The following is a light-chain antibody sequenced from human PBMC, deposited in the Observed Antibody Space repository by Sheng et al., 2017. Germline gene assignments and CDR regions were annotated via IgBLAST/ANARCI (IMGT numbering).Light chain of an antibody. CDR1: SSDVGDYNY. Sequence: QPSSVSGSPGQSISISCSGSSSDVGDYNYVSWYQQYPGKAPELVIYEVSNRPSGISNRFSGSKSDNTASLTISGLQAEDEADYYCSSYRSSSSIYVFGTGTKVTVL. J-gene: IGLJ1*01. CDR2: EVS. CDR3: SSYRSSSSIYV. V-gene: IGLV2-14*01.